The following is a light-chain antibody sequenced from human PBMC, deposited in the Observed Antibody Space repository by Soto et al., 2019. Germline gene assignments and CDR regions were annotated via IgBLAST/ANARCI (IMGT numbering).Light chain of an antibody. V-gene: IGKV3-20*01. CDR3: QQFGTSFPYT. CDR2: DAS. J-gene: IGKJ2*01. CDR1: QSVSSSY. Sequence: EIVLTQSPGTLSLSPGERATLTCRASQSVSSSYLAWYQQKPGQAPRLLMYDASSRATGIPDRFSGSGSGTDFTLTISRLEPEDFAVYYCQQFGTSFPYTFGHGTKLDIK.